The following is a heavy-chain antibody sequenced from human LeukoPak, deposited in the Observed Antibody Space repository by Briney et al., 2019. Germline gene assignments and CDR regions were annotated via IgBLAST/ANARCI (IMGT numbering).Heavy chain of an antibody. Sequence: SETLSLTCTVSGDSISGYYWAWIRQPPGKGLEWIGYMYNSGSTNYNPSLKSRVTISVDTSKNQFSLKLSSVTAADTAVYYCARRDTASDFDYWGQGILVTVSS. J-gene: IGHJ4*02. CDR2: MYNSGST. V-gene: IGHV4-59*01. D-gene: IGHD5-18*01. CDR3: ARRDTASDFDY. CDR1: GDSISGYY.